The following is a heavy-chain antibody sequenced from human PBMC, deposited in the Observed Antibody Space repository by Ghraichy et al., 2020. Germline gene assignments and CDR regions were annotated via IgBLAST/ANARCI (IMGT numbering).Heavy chain of an antibody. D-gene: IGHD1-14*01. CDR2: ISYDGSNK. Sequence: GGSLRLSCAASGFTFSSYGMHWVRQAPGKGLEWVAVISYDGSNKYYADSVKGRFTISRDNSKNTLYLQMNSLRAEDTAVYYCAKNTRKQHLDFDYWGQGTLVTVSS. CDR3: AKNTRKQHLDFDY. CDR1: GFTFSSYG. J-gene: IGHJ4*02. V-gene: IGHV3-30*18.